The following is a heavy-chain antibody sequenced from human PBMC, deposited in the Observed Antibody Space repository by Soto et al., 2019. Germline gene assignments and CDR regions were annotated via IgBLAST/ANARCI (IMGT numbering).Heavy chain of an antibody. J-gene: IGHJ5*02. CDR1: LGTFGSAA. CDR2: IIPIFWTT. D-gene: IGHD3-22*01. Sequence: GSAVKVSSRTSLGTFGSAAITWVRQAPGQGLEWVGRIIPIFWTTNYAQNLQGRVTISADKSTLTSYMELHSLTSDDTALYYCARDRTDSGYYTNWLDPWGQGTQVTVS. V-gene: IGHV1-69*06. CDR3: ARDRTDSGYYTNWLDP.